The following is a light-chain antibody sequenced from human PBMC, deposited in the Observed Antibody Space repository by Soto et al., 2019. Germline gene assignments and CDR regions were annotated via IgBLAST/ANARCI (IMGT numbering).Light chain of an antibody. Sequence: TQSPSTLSASVGDRVTITCRASQSVGSRYLAWYQQKPGQAPRLLIYGTSNRATGIPDRFSGSGSGTDFTLTISRLEPEDFAVYYCQQYDSSPRTFGQGTKVDIK. J-gene: IGKJ1*01. CDR2: GTS. V-gene: IGKV3-20*01. CDR3: QQYDSSPRT. CDR1: QSVGSRY.